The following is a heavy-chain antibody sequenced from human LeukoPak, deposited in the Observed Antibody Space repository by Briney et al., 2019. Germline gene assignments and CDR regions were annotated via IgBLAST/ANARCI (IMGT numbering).Heavy chain of an antibody. CDR2: IKTKQDGGTT. CDR1: GFTFGNTW. D-gene: IGHD2-15*01. CDR3: AAIREYCDSAGCYSPYFYYYMDV. V-gene: IGHV3-15*01. J-gene: IGHJ6*03. Sequence: GSLRLACAASGFTFGNTWMNWVRQAPGKGLEWVGRIKTKQDGGTTDYATPVKGRYTISRDESTNTLYLQMNSLRTDDTAIYYCAAIREYCDSAGCYSPYFYYYMDVWGKGTTV.